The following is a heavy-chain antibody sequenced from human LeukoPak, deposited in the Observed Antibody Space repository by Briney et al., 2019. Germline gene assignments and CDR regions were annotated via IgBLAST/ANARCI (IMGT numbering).Heavy chain of an antibody. V-gene: IGHV1-69*13. CDR3: AREGLSGYLKP. CDR1: GGTFSSYA. CDR2: IIPIFGTA. J-gene: IGHJ4*02. Sequence: SVKVSCKASGGTFSSYAISWMRQAPGQGLEWMGGIIPIFGTANYAQKFQGRVTITADESTSTAYMELSNLRSEDTAVYYCAREGLSGYLKPWGQGTLVTVSS. D-gene: IGHD3-3*01.